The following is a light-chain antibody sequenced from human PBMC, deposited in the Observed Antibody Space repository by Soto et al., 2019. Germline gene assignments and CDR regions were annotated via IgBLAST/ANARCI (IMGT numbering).Light chain of an antibody. CDR1: QSISSY. V-gene: IGKV1-5*01. CDR3: QQYNSYSPIT. Sequence: DIQMTQSPSSLSASLLDRVTITCXASQSISSYLNWYQQKPGKAPKLLIYDASSLESGVPSRFSGSGSGTEFTLTISSLQPDDFATYYCQQYNSYSPITFGQGTRLEIK. CDR2: DAS. J-gene: IGKJ5*01.